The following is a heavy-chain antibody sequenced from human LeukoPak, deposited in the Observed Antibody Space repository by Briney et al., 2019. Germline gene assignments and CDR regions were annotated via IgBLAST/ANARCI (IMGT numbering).Heavy chain of an antibody. CDR3: ARISGWYHGFYFDY. Sequence: NSSETLSLTCTVSGGSISSSSYYWGWIRQPPGKGLEWIGSIYYSGSTYYNPSLKSRVTISVDTSKNQFSLKLSSVTAADTAVYYCARISGWYHGFYFDYWGQGTLVTVSS. CDR1: GGSISSSSYY. V-gene: IGHV4-39*01. D-gene: IGHD6-19*01. J-gene: IGHJ4*02. CDR2: IYYSGST.